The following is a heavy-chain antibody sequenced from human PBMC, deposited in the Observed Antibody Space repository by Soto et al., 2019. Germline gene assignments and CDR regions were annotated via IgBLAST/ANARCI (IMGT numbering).Heavy chain of an antibody. D-gene: IGHD2-21*01. J-gene: IGHJ4*02. CDR1: GGSISSGGYS. Sequence: PSETLSLTCAVSGGSISSGGYSWSWIRQPPGKGLEWIGYIYLSGSTYYNPSLKSRVTISVDRSKNQFSLKLSSVTAADTAVYYCASFYSRGRYYFDYWGQGTPVTVSS. CDR3: ASFYSRGRYYFDY. V-gene: IGHV4-30-2*01. CDR2: IYLSGST.